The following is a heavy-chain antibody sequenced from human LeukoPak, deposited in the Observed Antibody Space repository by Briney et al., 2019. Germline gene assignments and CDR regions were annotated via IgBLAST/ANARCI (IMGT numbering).Heavy chain of an antibody. J-gene: IGHJ6*03. CDR2: IYHSGRS. CDR1: GYSISSGYY. D-gene: IGHD6-13*01. CDR3: ARESRYSSSWYFSYYYYYMDV. Sequence: SETLSLTCTVSGYSISSGYYWGWIRQPPGKGLEWTGSIYHSGRSYYNPSLKSRVTISVDTSKNQFSLKLSSVTAADTAVYYCARESRYSSSWYFSYYYYYMDVWGKGTTVTVSS. V-gene: IGHV4-38-2*02.